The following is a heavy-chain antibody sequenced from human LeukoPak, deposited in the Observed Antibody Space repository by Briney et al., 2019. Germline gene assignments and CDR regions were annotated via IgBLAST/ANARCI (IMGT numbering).Heavy chain of an antibody. CDR2: ISSSGSTI. D-gene: IGHD2-8*02. V-gene: IGHV3-48*03. CDR1: GFTFSSYE. Sequence: GGSLRLSCAASGFTFSSYEMNWVRQAPGKGLEWVSYISSSGSTIYYADSVKGRFTISRDNAKKSLYLQMNSLRAEDTAVYYCARAKGGVYYYYYMDVWGKGTTVTISS. J-gene: IGHJ6*03. CDR3: ARAKGGVYYYYYMDV.